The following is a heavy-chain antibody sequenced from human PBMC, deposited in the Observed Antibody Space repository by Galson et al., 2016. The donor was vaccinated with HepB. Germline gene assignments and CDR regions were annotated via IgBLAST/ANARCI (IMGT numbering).Heavy chain of an antibody. J-gene: IGHJ4*02. CDR1: GFSLHTGAVG. CDR3: AQRRGPAAGTFDN. D-gene: IGHD6-13*01. CDR2: VYWDGDT. Sequence: PALVKPTQTLTLTCTVSGFSLHTGAVGVGWIRQPPGKALEWLALVYWDGDTRYNPSLRSRLNITKDTSKSQVFLTVTDMDPMDTGTYYCAQRRGPAAGTFDNWGQGTVVTVSS. V-gene: IGHV2-5*02.